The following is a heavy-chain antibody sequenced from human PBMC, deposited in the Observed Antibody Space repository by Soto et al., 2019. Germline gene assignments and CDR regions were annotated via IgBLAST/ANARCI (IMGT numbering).Heavy chain of an antibody. V-gene: IGHV3-48*02. CDR2: ISSSSTI. CDR3: ARVALSCTNGVCYIDY. Sequence: PGGSLRLSCAASGFTFSSYSMNWVRQAPGKGLEWVSYISSSSTIYYADSVKGRFTISRDNAKNSLYLQMNSLRDEDTAVYYCARVALSCTNGVCYIDYWGQGTLVTVSS. J-gene: IGHJ4*02. CDR1: GFTFSSYS. D-gene: IGHD2-8*01.